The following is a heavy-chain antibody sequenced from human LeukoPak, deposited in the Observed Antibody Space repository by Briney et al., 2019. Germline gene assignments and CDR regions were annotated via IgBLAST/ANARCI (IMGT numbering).Heavy chain of an antibody. CDR3: ARDLPSGSGWSYNWFDP. CDR1: GCTFTGYY. V-gene: IGHV1-2*02. CDR2: INPNSGGT. D-gene: IGHD6-19*01. J-gene: IGHJ5*02. Sequence: ASVKISCKASGCTFTGYYMHWVRQAPGQGLEWMGWINPNSGGTNYAQKCQGRVTMTRDTSISTAYMELSRLRSDDTAVYYCARDLPSGSGWSYNWFDPWGQGTLVTVSS.